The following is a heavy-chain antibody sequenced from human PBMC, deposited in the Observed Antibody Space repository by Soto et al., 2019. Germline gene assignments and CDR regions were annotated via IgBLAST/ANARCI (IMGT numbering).Heavy chain of an antibody. CDR1: GFTFSSYE. V-gene: IGHV3-48*03. J-gene: IGHJ4*02. Sequence: PGGSLRLSCAASGFTFSSYEMNWVRQAPGKGLEWVSYISSSGSTIYYADSAKGRFTISRDNAKNSLYLQMNSLRAEDTAVYYCARDRYGGLFDYWGQGTLVTVSS. CDR2: ISSSGSTI. D-gene: IGHD1-26*01. CDR3: ARDRYGGLFDY.